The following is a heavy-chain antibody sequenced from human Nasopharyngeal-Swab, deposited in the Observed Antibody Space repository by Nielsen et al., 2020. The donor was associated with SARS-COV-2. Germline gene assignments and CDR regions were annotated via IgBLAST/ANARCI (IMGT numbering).Heavy chain of an antibody. CDR3: ARISSYCSSTSCYVYYYYYGMDV. J-gene: IGHJ6*02. CDR1: GFSLSNARMG. CDR2: IFSNDEK. Sequence: SGPTLVQPTETLTLTCTVSGFSLSNARMGVSWIRQPPGKALEWLAHIFSNDEKSYSTSLKSRLTISKDTSKSQVVLTMTNMDPVDTATYYCARISSYCSSTSCYVYYYYYGMDVWGQGTTVTVSS. D-gene: IGHD2-2*01. V-gene: IGHV2-26*01.